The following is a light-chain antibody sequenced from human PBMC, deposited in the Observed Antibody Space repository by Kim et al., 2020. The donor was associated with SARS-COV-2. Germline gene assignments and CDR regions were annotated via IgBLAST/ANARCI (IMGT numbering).Light chain of an antibody. Sequence: PGKRPTLPGRPGQRFSSNIAWCPHRPRQAPRLLFYGAPPGATGIPARFSGSGSVTEFSLTISGLQSENFAVYYCQQNNNGLITFGEGTRLGIK. V-gene: IGKV3-15*01. CDR3: QQNNNGLIT. CDR1: QRFSSN. J-gene: IGKJ5*01. CDR2: GAP.